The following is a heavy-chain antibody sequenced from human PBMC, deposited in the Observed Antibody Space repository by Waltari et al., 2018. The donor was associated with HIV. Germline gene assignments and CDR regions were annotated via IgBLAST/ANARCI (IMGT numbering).Heavy chain of an antibody. CDR2: VNHSGAT. CDR3: ARGFGGLSDGMYHYFGMDV. V-gene: IGHV4-34*01. D-gene: IGHD3-16*01. J-gene: IGHJ6*02. Sequence: QVHLQQWDAGLLKPSETLSLTCAVYGGSFNDYYWSWIRQPPEKGLEWVGEVNHSGATNYNPFLKSRVTISIDTTKKQFSLRLTSVTAADTGIYYCARGFGGLSDGMYHYFGMDVWGQGTTVTVSS. CDR1: GGSFNDYY.